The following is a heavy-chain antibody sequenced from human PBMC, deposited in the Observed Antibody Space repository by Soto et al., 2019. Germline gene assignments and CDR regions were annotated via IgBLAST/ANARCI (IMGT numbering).Heavy chain of an antibody. CDR3: AKGGAVYGLLTHDY. D-gene: IGHD3-9*01. CDR2: ITVSSSNL. CDR1: GFTFSDYA. J-gene: IGHJ4*02. V-gene: IGHV3-23*01. Sequence: EVQLLESGGGLEQPGVSLRLSCAASGFTFSDYAMSWVRQAPGKGLEWVTTITVSSSNLYYTDSVKGRFAISRDNSRNILFLQMNSLTAEDTAVYYCAKGGAVYGLLTHDYWGQGTLVTVSS.